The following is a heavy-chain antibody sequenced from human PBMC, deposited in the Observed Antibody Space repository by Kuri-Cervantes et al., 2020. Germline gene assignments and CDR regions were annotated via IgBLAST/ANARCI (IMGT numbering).Heavy chain of an antibody. CDR3: ARDGHMVAQPNWFDP. D-gene: IGHD2-21*01. J-gene: IGHJ5*02. CDR1: GFTFSSYG. V-gene: IGHV3-33*01. CDR2: IWYDGSNK. Sequence: GGSLRLSCAASGFTFSSYGMHWVRQAPGKGLEWVAVIWYDGSNKYYADSVKGRFTISRDNSKSTLYLQMNSLRAEDTAVYYCARDGHMVAQPNWFDPWGQGTLVTVSS.